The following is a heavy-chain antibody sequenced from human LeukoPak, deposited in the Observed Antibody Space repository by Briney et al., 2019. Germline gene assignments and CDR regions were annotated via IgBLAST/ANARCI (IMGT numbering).Heavy chain of an antibody. CDR2: ISYSGGT. CDR1: GGSISSSY. Sequence: PSETLSLTCTVSGGSISSSYWNWFRQPPGKGLEWIAYISYSGGTNYNVSLKSRLTISMDTSKNQFSLTLSSVTAADAAVYYCARQTDSGWNFFDYWGQGTLVTVSS. J-gene: IGHJ4*02. CDR3: ARQTDSGWNFFDY. V-gene: IGHV4-59*08. D-gene: IGHD6-19*01.